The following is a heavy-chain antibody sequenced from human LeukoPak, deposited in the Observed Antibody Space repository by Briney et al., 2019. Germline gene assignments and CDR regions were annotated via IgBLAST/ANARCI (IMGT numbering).Heavy chain of an antibody. J-gene: IGHJ4*02. Sequence: SGGSLRLSCAASGFMFSKYPMSWVRQSPGKGLEWLSDISGSSDARHYADSVKGRFTISRDNSKNTLYLQLNSLRVDDSAIYYCAKGGVPYQLLHDFWGQGILVTVTS. D-gene: IGHD2-2*01. CDR2: ISGSSDAR. CDR3: AKGGVPYQLLHDF. CDR1: GFMFSKYP. V-gene: IGHV3-23*01.